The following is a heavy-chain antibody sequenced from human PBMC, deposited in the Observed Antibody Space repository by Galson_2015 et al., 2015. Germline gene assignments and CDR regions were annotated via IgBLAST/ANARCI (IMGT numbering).Heavy chain of an antibody. CDR3: ARDKGAFDI. Sequence: SLSLTCTVSGGSISSGSYYWSWIRQPARKGLEWIGYIYYSGSTYYNPSLKSRVTISVDTSKNQFSLKLSSVTAADTAVYYCARDKGAFDIWGQGTMVTVSS. V-gene: IGHV4-31*03. CDR2: IYYSGST. CDR1: GGSISSGSYY. J-gene: IGHJ3*02.